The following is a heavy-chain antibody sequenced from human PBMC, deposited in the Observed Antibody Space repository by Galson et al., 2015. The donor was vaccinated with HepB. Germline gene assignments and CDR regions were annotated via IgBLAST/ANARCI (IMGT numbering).Heavy chain of an antibody. V-gene: IGHV6-1*01. Sequence: CAISGDSVSSKSVAWNWIRQSPSRGLQWLGRTYYRSKWFNDYAVSVKRRIVINSDTSKNHFSLQLNSVTPEDTAVYYCARGALGATTGFQYWGQGTLVTVSS. CDR3: ARGALGATTGFQY. J-gene: IGHJ4*02. CDR2: TYYRSKWFN. D-gene: IGHD1-26*01. CDR1: GDSVSSKSVA.